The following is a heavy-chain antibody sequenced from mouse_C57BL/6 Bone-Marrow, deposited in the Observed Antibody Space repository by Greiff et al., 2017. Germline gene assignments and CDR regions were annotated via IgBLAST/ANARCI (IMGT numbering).Heavy chain of an antibody. V-gene: IGHV2-2*01. CDR1: GFSLTSYG. CDR2: IWSGGST. CDR3: ARKRGYAMDD. J-gene: IGHJ4*01. Sequence: VQLQESGPGLVQPSQSLSITCTVSGFSLTSYGVHWVRQSPGKGLEWLGVIWSGGSTDYNAAFISRLSISKDNSKSQVFFKMNSLQADDTARYYCARKRGYAMDDWGKGTSVTVSS.